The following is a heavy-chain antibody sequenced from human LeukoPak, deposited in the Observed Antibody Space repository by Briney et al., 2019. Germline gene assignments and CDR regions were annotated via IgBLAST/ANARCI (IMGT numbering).Heavy chain of an antibody. J-gene: IGHJ4*02. CDR2: IYSGGSS. Sequence: GGSLRLSCAASGFTVSSNYMSWVRQAPGKGLEWVSVIYSGGSSYYADSVKGRFTISRDNSKNTLYLQMNSLRAEDTAVYYCARDLLSTVVRGDYWGQGTLVTVSS. CDR3: ARDLLSTVVRGDY. D-gene: IGHD4-23*01. V-gene: IGHV3-66*02. CDR1: GFTVSSNY.